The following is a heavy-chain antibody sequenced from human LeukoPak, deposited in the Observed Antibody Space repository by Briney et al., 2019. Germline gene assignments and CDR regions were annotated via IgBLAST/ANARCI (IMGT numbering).Heavy chain of an antibody. Sequence: PGVSLRLSCAASGFTFSTYNMNWVRQAPGKGPEWVSFISNSGSDMYYRDSVKGRFTISRDNAKTSLYLQMDSLRAEDTAVYFCARERPLDYWGQGTLVTVSS. CDR1: GFTFSTYN. J-gene: IGHJ4*02. CDR2: ISNSGSDM. V-gene: IGHV3-48*01. CDR3: ARERPLDY.